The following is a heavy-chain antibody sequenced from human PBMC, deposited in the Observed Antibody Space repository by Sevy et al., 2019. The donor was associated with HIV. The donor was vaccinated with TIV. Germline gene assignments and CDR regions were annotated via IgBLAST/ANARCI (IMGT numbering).Heavy chain of an antibody. V-gene: IGHV3-7*03. CDR3: ARDCNSATCLWGLDV. CDR1: GFSFSNYW. CDR2: IKRDGSEK. D-gene: IGHD1-26*01. J-gene: IGHJ6*02. Sequence: GGSLRLSCAASGFSFSNYWMTWVRQALGKGLEWVANIKRDGSEKYYVASVKGRFTISRDNAKKSLYLQMNSLTVDDTAVYYCARDCNSATCLWGLDVWGQGTTVTVSS.